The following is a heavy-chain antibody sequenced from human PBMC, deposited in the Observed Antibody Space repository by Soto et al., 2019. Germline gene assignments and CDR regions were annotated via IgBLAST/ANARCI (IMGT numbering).Heavy chain of an antibody. CDR3: ARDLDGLHDDNSGPYPRPG. Sequence: SETLSLTCTVSGGSISSDDYYWSWIRQAPGRRLEWIGYIYSSGSIYYNPSLKSRATMSIDTARNQFSLKVSSVTVADTAVYYCARDLDGLHDDNSGPYPRPGWGQGTLVT. CDR1: GGSISSDDYY. CDR2: IYSSGSI. J-gene: IGHJ1*01. D-gene: IGHD3-22*01. V-gene: IGHV4-30-4*01.